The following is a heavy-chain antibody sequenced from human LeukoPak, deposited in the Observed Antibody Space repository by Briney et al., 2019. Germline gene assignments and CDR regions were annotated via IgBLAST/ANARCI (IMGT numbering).Heavy chain of an antibody. Sequence: PSQTLSLTCTVSGGSISSGDYYWSWIRQPPGKGLEWIGYTYYSGSTYYNPSLKSRVTISVDTSKNQFSLKLSSVTAAGTAVYYCARDSYGSGSYIGWYYGMDVWGKGTTVTVSS. CDR1: GGSISSGDYY. CDR3: ARDSYGSGSYIGWYYGMDV. CDR2: TYYSGST. J-gene: IGHJ6*04. V-gene: IGHV4-30-4*01. D-gene: IGHD3-10*01.